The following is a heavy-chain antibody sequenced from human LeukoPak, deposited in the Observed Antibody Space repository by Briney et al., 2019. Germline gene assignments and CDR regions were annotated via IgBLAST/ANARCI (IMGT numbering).Heavy chain of an antibody. Sequence: SETLSLTCTVSGGSISSYYWSWIRQPPGKGLEWIGYIYYSGSTNYNPSLKSRVTISVDTSKNQFSLKLSSVTAADTAVYYCARAVVAATPGHYYGVDVWGQGTTVTVSS. CDR3: ARAVVAATPGHYYGVDV. CDR1: GGSISSYY. V-gene: IGHV4-59*08. J-gene: IGHJ6*02. D-gene: IGHD2-15*01. CDR2: IYYSGST.